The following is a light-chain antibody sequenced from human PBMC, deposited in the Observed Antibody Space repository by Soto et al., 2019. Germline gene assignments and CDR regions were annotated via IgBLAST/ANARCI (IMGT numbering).Light chain of an antibody. J-gene: IGKJ4*01. Sequence: EIVMTQSPATLSVSPGERVTLSCWASQRIYTNLVWYQHTPGQAPRLLISGASTGATGLPSRFSGSGSGTAFTLTIDSLQSEDVAVYYCQQYHHWPVTFGGGTKVEIK. CDR2: GAS. CDR1: QRIYTN. V-gene: IGKV3-15*01. CDR3: QQYHHWPVT.